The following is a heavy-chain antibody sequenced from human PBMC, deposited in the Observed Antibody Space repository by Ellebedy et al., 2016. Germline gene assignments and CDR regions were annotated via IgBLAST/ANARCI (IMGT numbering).Heavy chain of an antibody. D-gene: IGHD2-21*02. J-gene: IGHJ4*02. CDR1: GLNVSRNY. V-gene: IGHV3-53*01. Sequence: GGSLRLSXVASGLNVSRNYMSWVRQAPGKGLEWVAIIYSGGTTYYADSVEGRFTISRDNAQNSVYLQMNSLRADDTAVYYCAFNIRRGDGLNWGQGTLVSVSS. CDR2: IYSGGTT. CDR3: AFNIRRGDGLN.